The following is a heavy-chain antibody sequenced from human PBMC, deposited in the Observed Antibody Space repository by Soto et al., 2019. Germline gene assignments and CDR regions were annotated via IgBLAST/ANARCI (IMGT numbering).Heavy chain of an antibody. V-gene: IGHV5-10-1*01. Sequence: GESLKISCKGSGYSFTSYWISWVRQMPGKGLEWMGRIDPSDSYTNYSPSFQGHVTISADKSISTAYLQWSSLKASDTAMYYCAGPGGSSSDESYYYGMDVWGQGTTVTVSS. CDR1: GYSFTSYW. D-gene: IGHD6-6*01. CDR3: AGPGGSSSDESYYYGMDV. J-gene: IGHJ6*02. CDR2: IDPSDSYT.